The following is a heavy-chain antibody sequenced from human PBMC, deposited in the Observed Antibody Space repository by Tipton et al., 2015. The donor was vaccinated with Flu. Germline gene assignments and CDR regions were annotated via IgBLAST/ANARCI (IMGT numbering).Heavy chain of an antibody. D-gene: IGHD2-21*02. J-gene: IGHJ5*02. CDR1: GGSISSGGYY. CDR3: ARDLGRMVTAPGAGWFDP. Sequence: TLSLTCTVSGGSISSGGYYWSWIRQHPGKGLEWIGYIYHSGSTYYNPSLKSRVTISVDTSKNQFSLKLSSVTAADTAVYYCARDLGRMVTAPGAGWFDPWGQGTLVTVSS. CDR2: IYHSGST. V-gene: IGHV4-31*03.